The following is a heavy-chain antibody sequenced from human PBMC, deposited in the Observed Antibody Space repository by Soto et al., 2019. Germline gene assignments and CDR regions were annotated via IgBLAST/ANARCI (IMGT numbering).Heavy chain of an antibody. J-gene: IGHJ4*02. Sequence: QVQLVQSGAEVKKPGSSVKVSCKASGGTLSSFINYPINWVRQAPGQGLEWMGGIVPNVGTVNYAQKFQGRVTITADKSTGTTYMELSSLRSEDTAVYYCARRDTSGFLRYFDNWGQGTLVTVSS. CDR2: IVPNVGTV. D-gene: IGHD3-3*01. CDR3: ARRDTSGFLRYFDN. CDR1: GGTLSSFINYP. V-gene: IGHV1-69*06.